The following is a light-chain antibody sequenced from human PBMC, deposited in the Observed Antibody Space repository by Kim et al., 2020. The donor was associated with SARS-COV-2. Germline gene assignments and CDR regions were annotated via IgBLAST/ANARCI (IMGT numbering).Light chain of an antibody. CDR1: KLGDKY. CDR3: QAWDSSTVV. V-gene: IGLV3-1*01. CDR2: EYS. J-gene: IGLJ2*01. Sequence: SYELTQPPSVSVSPGQTASITCSGDKLGDKYACWYQQKPGQSPVLVIYEYSKRPAGIPERISGSNSGNTATLTISGTQAMDEADYYCQAWDSSTVVFGGG.